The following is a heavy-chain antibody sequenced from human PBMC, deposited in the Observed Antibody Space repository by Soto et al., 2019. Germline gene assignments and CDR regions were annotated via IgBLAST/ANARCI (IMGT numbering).Heavy chain of an antibody. CDR3: AKSPVAGRSFYYYGMDV. Sequence: PGGSLRLSCAASGFTFSSYGMHWVRQAPGKGREWVAVIWYDGSNKYYADSVKGRFTISRDNSKNTLYLQMNSLRAEDTAVYYCAKSPVAGRSFYYYGMDVWGQGTTVTVSS. CDR1: GFTFSSYG. D-gene: IGHD6-19*01. V-gene: IGHV3-30*02. J-gene: IGHJ6*02. CDR2: IWYDGSNK.